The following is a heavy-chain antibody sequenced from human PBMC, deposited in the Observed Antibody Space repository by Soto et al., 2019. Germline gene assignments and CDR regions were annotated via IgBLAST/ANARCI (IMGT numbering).Heavy chain of an antibody. D-gene: IGHD3-10*01. CDR3: ARRGGWFGELSFSHFDF. CDR1: RNSIISSNYY. J-gene: IGHJ4*02. CDR2: VYFNGNT. Sequence: QVQLQESGPGLVKPSETLSLTCTVSRNSIISSNYYWGWIRQPPGKGLEWIGIVYFNGNTYYNPSLKSRVTISVDTSKNQFFLKLTSLTGADTAIYYCARRGGWFGELSFSHFDFWGQGALVTVSS. V-gene: IGHV4-39*01.